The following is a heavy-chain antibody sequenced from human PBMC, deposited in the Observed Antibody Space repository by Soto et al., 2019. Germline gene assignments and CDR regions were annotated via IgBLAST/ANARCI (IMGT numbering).Heavy chain of an antibody. J-gene: IGHJ6*03. CDR2: IYYSGST. CDR1: GGSISSYY. Sequence: SETLSLTCTVSGGSISSYYWSWIRQPPGKGLEWIGYIYYSGSTNYNPSLKSRVTISVDTSKNQFYLKLSSVTAADTAVYYCARHRAYYYDSSGYYSYYMDVWGKGTTVTVSS. CDR3: ARHRAYYYDSSGYYSYYMDV. D-gene: IGHD3-22*01. V-gene: IGHV4-59*08.